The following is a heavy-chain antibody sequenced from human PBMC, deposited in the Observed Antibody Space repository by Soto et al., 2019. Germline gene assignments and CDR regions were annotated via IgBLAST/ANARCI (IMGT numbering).Heavy chain of an antibody. CDR2: INVYNGNT. J-gene: IGHJ5*02. CDR3: ARGVGSGSYYNKYNLFGP. V-gene: IGHV1-18*01. CDR1: GYTFTNYG. Sequence: ASVKVSCKASGYTFTNYGISWVRQAPGQGLKWMGWINVYNGNTKYAQKVQGRVTMTTDTSTSTAYMELRSLRSDDTAVYYCARGVGSGSYYNKYNLFGPWGQGTLVTVSS. D-gene: IGHD3-10*01.